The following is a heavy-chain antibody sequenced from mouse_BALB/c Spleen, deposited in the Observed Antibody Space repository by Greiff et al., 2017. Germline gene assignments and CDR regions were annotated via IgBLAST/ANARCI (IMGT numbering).Heavy chain of an antibody. J-gene: IGHJ4*01. CDR1: GFTFSSYT. Sequence: EVQLVESGGGLVKPGGSLKLSCAASGFTFSSYTMSWVRQTPEKRLEWVATISSGGSYTYYPDSVKGRFTISRDNAKNTLYLQMSSLKSEDTAMYYCTRDLVTTYAMDYWGQGTSGTVSS. CDR3: TRDLVTTYAMDY. V-gene: IGHV5-6-4*01. D-gene: IGHD2-2*01. CDR2: ISSGGSYT.